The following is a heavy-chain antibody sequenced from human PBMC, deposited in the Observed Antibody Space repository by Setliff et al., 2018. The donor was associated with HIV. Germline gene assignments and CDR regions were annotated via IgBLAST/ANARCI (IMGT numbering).Heavy chain of an antibody. CDR1: GGSISSHY. D-gene: IGHD3-16*01. V-gene: IGHV4-59*11. Sequence: SETLSLTCTVSGGSISSHYWSWIRQPPGKGLEWIGSIYYNGITNYNPSLKSRVTVSVDTSKNQFSLKLSSVTAADTAVYYCARRLGATVFYYFDYWGQGTLVTVSS. CDR2: IYYNGIT. CDR3: ARRLGATVFYYFDY. J-gene: IGHJ4*02.